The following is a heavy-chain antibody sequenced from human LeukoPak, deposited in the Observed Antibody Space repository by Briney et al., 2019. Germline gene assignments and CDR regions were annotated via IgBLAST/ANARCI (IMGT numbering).Heavy chain of an antibody. Sequence: SETLSLTCTVSGGSIRSDFWSWIRQPPGKGLEWIGYVYYSGSTNYSPSLNSRVTISIDTSKNKFSLKLTSVTAADTAVYYCARAVPAPFDYWGQGTLVTVSS. CDR2: VYYSGST. CDR3: ARAVPAPFDY. J-gene: IGHJ4*02. CDR1: GGSIRSDF. D-gene: IGHD2-2*01. V-gene: IGHV4-59*01.